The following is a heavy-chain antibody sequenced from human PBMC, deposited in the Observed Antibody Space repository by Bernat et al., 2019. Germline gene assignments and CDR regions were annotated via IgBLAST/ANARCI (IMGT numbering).Heavy chain of an antibody. D-gene: IGHD3-3*01. CDR2: IIPILGIA. Sequence: QVQLVQSGAEVKKPGSSVKVSCKASGGTFSSYAISWVRQAPGQGLEWMGRIIPILGIAKYAQKFQGRVTITADKSTSTAYMELSSLRSEATAVYYCAGGSRYYDFWSGYPKDYGMDVWGQGTTVTVSS. CDR3: AGGSRYYDFWSGYPKDYGMDV. CDR1: GGTFSSYA. V-gene: IGHV1-69*04. J-gene: IGHJ6*02.